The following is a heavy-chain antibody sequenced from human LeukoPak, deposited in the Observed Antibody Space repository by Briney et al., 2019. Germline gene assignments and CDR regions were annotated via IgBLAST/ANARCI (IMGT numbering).Heavy chain of an antibody. CDR2: FYYSGST. D-gene: IGHD4-17*01. J-gene: IGHJ5*02. Sequence: PSQTLSLTCTVSGGSISSAGYYWSWIRQHPGKGLERIGYFYYSGSTYYHPSLKSRVTISVDTSKNQFSLKLSSVTAADTAVYYCARDCGDYTGSNWFDPWGQGTLVTVSS. CDR1: GGSISSAGYY. CDR3: ARDCGDYTGSNWFDP. V-gene: IGHV4-31*03.